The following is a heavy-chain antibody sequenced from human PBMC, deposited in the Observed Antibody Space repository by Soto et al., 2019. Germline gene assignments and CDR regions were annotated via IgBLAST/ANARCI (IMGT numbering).Heavy chain of an antibody. J-gene: IGHJ6*02. V-gene: IGHV3-30*18. Sequence: PGGSLRLSCAASGFTFSSYGMHWVRQAPGKGLEWVAVISYDGSNKYYADSVKGRFTISRDNSKNTLYLQMNSLRAEDTAVYYCAKEIGWNYAPESLYYGMDVWGQGTTVTVSS. D-gene: IGHD1-7*01. CDR2: ISYDGSNK. CDR1: GFTFSSYG. CDR3: AKEIGWNYAPESLYYGMDV.